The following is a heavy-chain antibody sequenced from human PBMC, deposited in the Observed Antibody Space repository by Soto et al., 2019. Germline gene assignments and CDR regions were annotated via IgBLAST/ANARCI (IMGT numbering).Heavy chain of an antibody. CDR3: VRAMYYPDSSGYTRCFDY. V-gene: IGHV3-33*01. Sequence: GGSLRLSCAASGFTFSSYGMHWVRQAPGKGLEWVAVIWYDGSNKYYADSVKGRFTISRDNSKNTLYLQMNSLRAEDTAVYYCVRAMYYPDSSGYTRCFDYWGQGTLVTVSS. CDR2: IWYDGSNK. J-gene: IGHJ4*02. D-gene: IGHD3-22*01. CDR1: GFTFSSYG.